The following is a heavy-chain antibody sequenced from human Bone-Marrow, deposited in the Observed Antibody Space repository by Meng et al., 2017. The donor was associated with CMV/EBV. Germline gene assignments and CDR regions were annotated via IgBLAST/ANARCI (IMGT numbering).Heavy chain of an antibody. CDR3: ARGLVGDAFDI. CDR2: IYYSGST. J-gene: IGHJ3*02. Sequence: GSLRLSCTVSGGSISSSSYYWGWTRQPPGKGLEWIGSIYYSGSTYYNPSLKSRVTISVDTSKNQFSLKLSSVTAADTAVYYCARGLVGDAFDIWGQGTMVTVSS. V-gene: IGHV4-39*01. D-gene: IGHD1-26*01. CDR1: GGSISSSSYY.